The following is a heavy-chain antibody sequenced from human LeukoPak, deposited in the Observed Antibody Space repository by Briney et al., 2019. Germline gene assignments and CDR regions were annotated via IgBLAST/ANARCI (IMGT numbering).Heavy chain of an antibody. J-gene: IGHJ3*02. Sequence: GGSLRLSCAASGFTFSSYAMSWVRQAPGKGLEWVSAISGSGGSTYYADSVKGRFTISRDNAKNSLYLQMNSLRAEDTAVYYCARDGANHAFDIWGQGTMVTVSS. CDR2: ISGSGGST. CDR3: ARDGANHAFDI. CDR1: GFTFSSYA. D-gene: IGHD3-16*01. V-gene: IGHV3-23*01.